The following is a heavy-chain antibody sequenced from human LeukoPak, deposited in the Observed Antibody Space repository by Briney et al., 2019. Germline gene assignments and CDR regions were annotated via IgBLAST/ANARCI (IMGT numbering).Heavy chain of an antibody. CDR1: GFTFSSYA. CDR2: LSGSGGST. D-gene: IGHD3-9*01. J-gene: IGHJ4*02. Sequence: GGSLRLSCAASGFTFSSYAMTWVRQAPGKGLEWVSALSGSGGSTNYADSVKGRFTISRDNAKNTLYLQMNSLRAEDTAVYYCARAGSNDILTGYLNYWGQGTLVTVSS. CDR3: ARAGSNDILTGYLNY. V-gene: IGHV3-23*01.